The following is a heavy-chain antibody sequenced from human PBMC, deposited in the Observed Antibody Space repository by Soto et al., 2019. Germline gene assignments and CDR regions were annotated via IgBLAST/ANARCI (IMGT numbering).Heavy chain of an antibody. CDR1: GYTFTGYY. D-gene: IGHD3-3*01. V-gene: IGHV1-2*04. J-gene: IGHJ6*03. CDR2: INPNSGGT. CDR3: ARSRIEDYDLWSGYYTTQVATHYYYYMDV. Sequence: ASVKVSCKASGYTFTGYYMHWVRQAPGQGLEWMGWINPNSGGTNYAQKFQGWVTMTRDTSISTAYMELSRLRSDDTAVYYCARSRIEDYDLWSGYYTTQVATHYYYYMDVWGKGTTVTVSS.